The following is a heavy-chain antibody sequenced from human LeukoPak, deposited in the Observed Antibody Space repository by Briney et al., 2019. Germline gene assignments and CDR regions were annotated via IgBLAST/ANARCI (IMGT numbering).Heavy chain of an antibody. Sequence: GGSLRLSCAASGFTFSSYGMSWVRQAPGKGLEWVSAISGSGGSTYYADSVKGRFTISRDNSKNTVYLQMDSLRAEDTAVYYCARDGVGTTTLGYWGQGTLVTVSS. V-gene: IGHV3-23*01. CDR1: GFTFSSYG. J-gene: IGHJ4*02. CDR2: ISGSGGST. CDR3: ARDGVGTTTLGY. D-gene: IGHD1-1*01.